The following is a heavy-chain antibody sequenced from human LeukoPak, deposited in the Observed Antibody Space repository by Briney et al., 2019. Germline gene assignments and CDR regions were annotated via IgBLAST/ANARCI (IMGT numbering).Heavy chain of an antibody. CDR3: ARGGGSHDY. CDR2: IYYSGST. D-gene: IGHD2-15*01. J-gene: IGHJ4*02. V-gene: IGHV4-59*01. Sequence: PSETLSLTCTVSGGSISSYYWSCIREPPGKGLEWIGYIYYSGSTNYNPSLKSRVTISVDTSKNQFSLKLSSVTAADTAVYYCARGGGSHDYWGQGTLVTVSS. CDR1: GGSISSYY.